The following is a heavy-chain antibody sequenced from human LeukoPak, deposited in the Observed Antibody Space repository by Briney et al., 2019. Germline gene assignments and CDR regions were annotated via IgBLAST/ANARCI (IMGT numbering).Heavy chain of an antibody. CDR3: ARDHAYRADY. Sequence: GESLRLSCAASGFTFSNDWMCWVRQAPGKGLEWVANINQDESKKYYADSVKGRFTISRDNAKNSLYLQMSSLTAEDTAIYYCARDHAYRADYWGQGTLVTVSS. CDR1: GFTFSNDW. J-gene: IGHJ4*02. CDR2: INQDESKK. V-gene: IGHV3-7*01. D-gene: IGHD2-2*01.